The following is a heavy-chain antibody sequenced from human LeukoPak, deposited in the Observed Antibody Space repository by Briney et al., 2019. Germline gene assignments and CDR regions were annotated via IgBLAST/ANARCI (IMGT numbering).Heavy chain of an antibody. D-gene: IGHD1-26*01. Sequence: GGSLRLSCAASTFTFSDYSMNWVRQAPGKGLEWISYISGRSSTIYYADSVKGRFTISRDNAKNSMYLQMNSLRAEDTAVYYCARDRIKSGSYYFDYWGQGTLVTVSS. CDR1: TFTFSDYS. CDR3: ARDRIKSGSYYFDY. CDR2: ISGRSSTI. V-gene: IGHV3-48*01. J-gene: IGHJ4*02.